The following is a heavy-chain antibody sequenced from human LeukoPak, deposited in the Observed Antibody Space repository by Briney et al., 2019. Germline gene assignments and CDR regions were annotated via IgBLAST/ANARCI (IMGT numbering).Heavy chain of an antibody. J-gene: IGHJ4*02. CDR3: ARVCDSHFDY. CDR1: VYSISSGYY. V-gene: IGHV4-38-2*02. CDR2: IYHSGST. D-gene: IGHD3-22*01. Sequence: SETLSLTCTVSVYSISSGYYWGWIRQPPGKGLEWIGSIYHSGSTYYNPSLKSRVTISVDTSKNQFSLKLSSVTAADTAVYYCARVCDSHFDYWGQGTLVTVSS.